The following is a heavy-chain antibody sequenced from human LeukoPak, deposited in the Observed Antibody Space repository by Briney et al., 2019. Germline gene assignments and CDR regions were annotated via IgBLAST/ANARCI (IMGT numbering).Heavy chain of an antibody. CDR1: GFTFSYYW. CDR2: ISYDGSNK. Sequence: PGGSLRLSCSASGFTFSYYWMSWVRQAPGKGLEWVAVISYDGSNKYYADSVKGRFTISRDNSKNTLYLQMNSLRAEDTAVYYCAKADYLWGQGTLVTVSS. D-gene: IGHD3-3*01. V-gene: IGHV3-30*18. J-gene: IGHJ5*02. CDR3: AKADYL.